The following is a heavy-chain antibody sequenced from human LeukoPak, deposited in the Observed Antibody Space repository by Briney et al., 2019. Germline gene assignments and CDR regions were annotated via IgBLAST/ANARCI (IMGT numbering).Heavy chain of an antibody. CDR3: AKLGGGTYYGPHPHLDY. CDR2: ISGSGGST. J-gene: IGHJ4*02. V-gene: IGHV3-23*01. Sequence: GGSLRLSCAASGFTFSSYAMSWVRQAPGKGLEWVSAISGSGGSTYYADSVKGRFTISRDNSKNTLYLQMNSLRAEDTAVYYCAKLGGGTYYGPHPHLDYWGQGTLVTVSS. CDR1: GFTFSSYA. D-gene: IGHD1-26*01.